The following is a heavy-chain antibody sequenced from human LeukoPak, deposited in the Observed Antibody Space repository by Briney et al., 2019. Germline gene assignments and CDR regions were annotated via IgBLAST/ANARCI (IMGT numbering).Heavy chain of an antibody. Sequence: GGSLRLSCAASGFTFSSYGMHWVRQAPGKGLEWVAVISYDGSNKYYADSVKGRFTISRDNSKNALYLQMNSLRAEDTAVYYCAKDRHFDYWGQGTLVTVSS. CDR1: GFTFSSYG. CDR2: ISYDGSNK. J-gene: IGHJ4*02. CDR3: AKDRHFDY. V-gene: IGHV3-30*18.